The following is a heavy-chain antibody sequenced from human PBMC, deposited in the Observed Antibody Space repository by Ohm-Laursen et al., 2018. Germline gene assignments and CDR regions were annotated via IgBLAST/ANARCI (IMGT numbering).Heavy chain of an antibody. D-gene: IGHD3-3*01. V-gene: IGHV1-46*02. Sequence: GASVKVSCKASGYSFNSNHMQWLRQAPVQGLEWMGIIKSTDDTRTYAQKFQGRVTMTKDRSTSTVYMELSSLRSDDTAVYYCARDFEWATDVWGQGTLVTVSS. CDR3: ARDFEWATDV. CDR1: GYSFNSNH. J-gene: IGHJ6*02. CDR2: IKSTDDTR.